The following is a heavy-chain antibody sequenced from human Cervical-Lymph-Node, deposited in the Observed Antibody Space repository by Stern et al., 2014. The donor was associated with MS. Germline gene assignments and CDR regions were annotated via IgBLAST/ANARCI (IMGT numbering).Heavy chain of an antibody. CDR3: TTDFRKLVLPIAKDF. J-gene: IGHJ4*02. D-gene: IGHD2-8*02. CDR1: GLPFNNAW. CDR2: IKTRHEGATT. Sequence: EVQLVESGGGYVKPGESLRLSCAASGLPFNNAWMHWVRQSPGKGLEWVAHIKTRHEGATTDYAAPVRDRFIISRDDSENMLYLQMRSLKTEDTGIYYCTTDFRKLVLPIAKDFWGPGTLVTVTS. V-gene: IGHV3-15*01.